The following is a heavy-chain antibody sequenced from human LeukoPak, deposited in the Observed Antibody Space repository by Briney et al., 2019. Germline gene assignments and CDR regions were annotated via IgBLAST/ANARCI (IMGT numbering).Heavy chain of an antibody. CDR3: ARGSGWFYYFDY. Sequence: GGSLRLSCAASGFTFSTYAMSWVRQAPGKGLEWVSTVSGSDGRTEYAESVKGRFTVSRDNSKDTLYLHMNSLRAEDTAVYYCARGSGWFYYFDYWGQGTLVTVSS. J-gene: IGHJ4*02. V-gene: IGHV3-23*01. D-gene: IGHD6-19*01. CDR2: VSGSDGRT. CDR1: GFTFSTYA.